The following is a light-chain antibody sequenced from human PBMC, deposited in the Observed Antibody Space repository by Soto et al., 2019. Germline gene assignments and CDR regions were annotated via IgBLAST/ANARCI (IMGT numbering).Light chain of an antibody. CDR3: QQYFSTPPT. CDR1: QSVLYSSNNKNY. V-gene: IGKV4-1*01. Sequence: DIVKTQSPDSLAVSLGERATNNCKSSQSVLYSSNNKNYLAWYQQKPGQPPKLLIYWASTRESGVPDRFSGNGSGTDFTLTISSLQAEDVAVYYCQQYFSTPPTFGQGTKVEIK. J-gene: IGKJ1*01. CDR2: WAS.